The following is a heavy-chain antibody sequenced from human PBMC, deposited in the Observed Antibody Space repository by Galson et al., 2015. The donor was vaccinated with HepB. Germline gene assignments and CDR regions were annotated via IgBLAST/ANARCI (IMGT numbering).Heavy chain of an antibody. CDR3: AASQRSTLGPPYY. J-gene: IGHJ4*02. CDR2: INPNSGGT. CDR1: GYTFTDYY. Sequence: SVKVSCKASGYTFTDYYIHWVRQAPGQGLEWMGWINPNSGGTNYAQKFQGRVTMTRDTSLSTAYMGLSTLRSDDTAVYYCAASQRSTLGPPYYWGQGTLVTVSS. V-gene: IGHV1-2*02. D-gene: IGHD2-2*01.